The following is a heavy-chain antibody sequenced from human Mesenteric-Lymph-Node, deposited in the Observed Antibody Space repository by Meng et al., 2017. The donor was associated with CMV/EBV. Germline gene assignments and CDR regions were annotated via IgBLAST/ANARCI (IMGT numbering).Heavy chain of an antibody. CDR3: ARGATVTTGDYYFDY. D-gene: IGHD4-17*01. J-gene: IGHJ4*02. V-gene: IGHV4-39*07. Sequence: SETLSLTCTVSGGSISSSSYFWGWIRQPPGKGLEWIGSIYYSGSTYYNPSLKSRVTISVDTSKNQFSLNLSSVTAADTAVYYCARGATVTTGDYYFDYWGQGTLVTVSS. CDR1: GGSISSSSYF. CDR2: IYYSGST.